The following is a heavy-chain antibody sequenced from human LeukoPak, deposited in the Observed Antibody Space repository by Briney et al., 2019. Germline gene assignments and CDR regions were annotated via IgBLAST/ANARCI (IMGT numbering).Heavy chain of an antibody. CDR3: AFFSNYFDY. D-gene: IGHD3-3*01. V-gene: IGHV3-74*01. Sequence: GGSLRLSCAASGFSFSNYGMHWVRQAPGKGLVWVSRINSDGSSTSYADSVKGRFTISRDNSKSTLYLQMNSLRAEDTAVYFCAFFSNYFDYWGQGTLVTVSS. J-gene: IGHJ4*02. CDR1: GFSFSNYG. CDR2: INSDGSST.